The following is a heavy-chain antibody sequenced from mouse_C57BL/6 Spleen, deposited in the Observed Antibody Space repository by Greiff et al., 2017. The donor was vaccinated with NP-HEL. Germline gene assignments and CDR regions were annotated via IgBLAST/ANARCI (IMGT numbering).Heavy chain of an antibody. J-gene: IGHJ1*03. D-gene: IGHD1-1*01. V-gene: IGHV1-50*01. CDR2: IDPSDSYT. Sequence: VQLQQPGAELVKPGASVKLSCKASGYTFTSYWMQWVKQRPGQGLEWIGEIDPSDSYTNYNQKFKGKATVTVDTSSSTAYMQLSSLTSEDSAVYYCARSRHYYGSSYGYFDVWGTGTTVTVSS. CDR1: GYTFTSYW. CDR3: ARSRHYYGSSYGYFDV.